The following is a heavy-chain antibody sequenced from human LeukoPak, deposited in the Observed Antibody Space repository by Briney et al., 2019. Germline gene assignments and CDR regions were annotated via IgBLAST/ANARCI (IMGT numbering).Heavy chain of an antibody. CDR2: IIPIFGTA. CDR3: ATVEMATLGAYYYYMDV. V-gene: IGHV1-69*13. D-gene: IGHD5-24*01. Sequence: GASVKVSCKASGGTFSSYAISWVRQAPGQGLEWMGGIIPIFGTANYARKFQGRVTITADESTSTAYMELNSLRPEDTAVYYCATVEMATLGAYYYYMDVWGKGTTVTISS. J-gene: IGHJ6*03. CDR1: GGTFSSYA.